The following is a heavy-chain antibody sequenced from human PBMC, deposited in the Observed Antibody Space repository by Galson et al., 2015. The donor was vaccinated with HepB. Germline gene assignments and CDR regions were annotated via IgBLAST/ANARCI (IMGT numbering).Heavy chain of an antibody. D-gene: IGHD2-8*01. CDR2: TYYGSKWYN. V-gene: IGHV6-1*01. Sequence: CAISEDSVSRNSVTWNWIRQSPSRGLEWLARTYYGSKWYNDYAVSVKSRVIISPDTSRNQFSLKLNSVTPDDTAIYYCVRMVMGRIDYWGQGTLVTVSS. CDR3: VRMVMGRIDY. J-gene: IGHJ4*02. CDR1: EDSVSRNSVT.